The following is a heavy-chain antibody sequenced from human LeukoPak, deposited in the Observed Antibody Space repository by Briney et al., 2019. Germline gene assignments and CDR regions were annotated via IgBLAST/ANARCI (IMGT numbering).Heavy chain of an antibody. CDR2: LSGSGGTT. Sequence: GGSLRLSCAASGFTFSSYGMSWVRQAPGKGLEWVSALSGSGGTTYYADSVKGRFTISRDNSKNTLYLQMNSLRAEDTAVYYCARRLIVGTTTDYWGQGTLVTVSS. V-gene: IGHV3-23*01. CDR1: GFTFSSYG. J-gene: IGHJ4*02. D-gene: IGHD1-26*01. CDR3: ARRLIVGTTTDY.